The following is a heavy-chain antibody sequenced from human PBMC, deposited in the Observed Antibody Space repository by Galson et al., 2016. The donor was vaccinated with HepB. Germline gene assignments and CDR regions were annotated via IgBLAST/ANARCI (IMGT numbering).Heavy chain of an antibody. V-gene: IGHV4-39*01. Sequence: SETLSLTCTVSGGSISNSNFYWGWIRQPPGKGLQWIANIYYNGDTYQNPSLRRRVTVSVDASKNQFSLKLNSVTATDTAVYYCARVWVLQSKYGLDVWGRGTTVTVS. CDR3: ARVWVLQSKYGLDV. D-gene: IGHD6-19*01. J-gene: IGHJ6*02. CDR2: IYYNGDT. CDR1: GGSISNSNFY.